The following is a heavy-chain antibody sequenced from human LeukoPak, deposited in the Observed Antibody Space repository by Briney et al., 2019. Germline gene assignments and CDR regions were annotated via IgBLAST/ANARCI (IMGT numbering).Heavy chain of an antibody. CDR2: ISSSSSYI. D-gene: IGHD1-1*01. V-gene: IGHV3-21*01. CDR3: ARGGTTAPFDY. J-gene: IGHJ4*02. CDR1: GFTFSSYS. Sequence: GGPLRLSCAASGFTFSSYSMNWVRQAPGKGLEWVSSISSSSSYIYYADSVKGRFTISRDNAKNSLYLQMNSLRAEDTAVYYCARGGTTAPFDYWGQGTLVTVSS.